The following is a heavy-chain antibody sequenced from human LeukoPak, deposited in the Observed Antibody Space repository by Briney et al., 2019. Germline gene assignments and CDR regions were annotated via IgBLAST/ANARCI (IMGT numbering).Heavy chain of an antibody. CDR1: GGPISSY. V-gene: IGHV4-59*01. Sequence: SETLSLTCTVSGGPISSYWSWIRQPPGKGLEWIGYIYYSGSTNYNPSLKSRVTISVDTSKNQFSLKLSSVTAADTAVYYCARDAGNGAVVNRYYYYCLDVWGLGTTVTVSS. J-gene: IGHJ6*02. CDR3: ARDAGNGAVVNRYYYYCLDV. D-gene: IGHD2-21*01. CDR2: IYYSGST.